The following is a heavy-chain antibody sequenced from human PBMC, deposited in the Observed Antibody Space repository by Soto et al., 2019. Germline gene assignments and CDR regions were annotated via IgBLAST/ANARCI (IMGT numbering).Heavy chain of an antibody. CDR3: ARGADGDY. CDR2: ISTYNGNT. CDR1: GYIFPNND. V-gene: IGHV1-18*01. D-gene: IGHD6-25*01. J-gene: IGHJ4*02. Sequence: QVQMLQSGVEVKEPGASLKVACRASGYIFPNNDITWVRQSPGQGLEWMGWISTYNGNTNYAQKLQDRVTMTTDTSTNTAYMELRSLRSDDTAVYYCARGADGDYWGQGTLVIVSS.